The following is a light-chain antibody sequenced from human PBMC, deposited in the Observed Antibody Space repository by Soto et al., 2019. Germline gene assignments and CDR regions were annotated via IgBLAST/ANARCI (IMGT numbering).Light chain of an antibody. CDR3: QQFNSYPT. CDR2: AAS. CDR1: QGISSY. Sequence: DIQLTQSPSFLSASVGDGVTITCRASQGISSYLAWYQQRPGKAPKLLIYAASTLQSGVPSRFSGSGSGTEFTLTISSLQPEDCATYYCQQFNSYPTFGGGTKVEMK. J-gene: IGKJ4*01. V-gene: IGKV1-9*01.